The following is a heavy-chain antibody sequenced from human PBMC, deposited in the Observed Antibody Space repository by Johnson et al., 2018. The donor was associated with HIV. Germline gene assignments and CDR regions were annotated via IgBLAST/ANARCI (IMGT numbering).Heavy chain of an antibody. CDR3: ARDAPNFFDSSGVRDDAFDI. Sequence: VQLVESGGGVVQPGRSLRLSCAASGFIFSSYGMHWVRQAPGKGLEWVAVISYDGSTYYADSVQGRFTLSRDNSQNTLYLQMNSLRAEDTAVYFCARDAPNFFDSSGVRDDAFDIWGPGTMVTVSS. V-gene: IGHV3-30*19. CDR1: GFIFSSYG. D-gene: IGHD3-22*01. J-gene: IGHJ3*02. CDR2: ISYDGST.